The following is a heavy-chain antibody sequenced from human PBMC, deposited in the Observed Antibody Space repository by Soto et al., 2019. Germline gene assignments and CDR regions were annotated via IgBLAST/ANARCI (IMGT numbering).Heavy chain of an antibody. J-gene: IGHJ5*02. V-gene: IGHV5-51*01. CDR2: IYPVDSDT. Sequence: PGESLKISCTGVGYSFTSYWIGCVRQMPGKGLEWMGIIYPVDSDTRYSPSFQGQVTISSDKSITTSYLQWSSLKASDTAMYYCARGYCTTTICDPWFDPWGQGTLVTVS. CDR1: GYSFTSYW. D-gene: IGHD2-2*01. CDR3: ARGYCTTTICDPWFDP.